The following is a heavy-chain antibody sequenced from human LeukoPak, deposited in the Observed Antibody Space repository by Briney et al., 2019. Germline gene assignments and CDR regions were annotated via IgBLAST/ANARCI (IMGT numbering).Heavy chain of an antibody. Sequence: GGSLRLSCAASGFVFSTYGMHWVRQAPGKGLEWVAVIWDDGSNQYYVDSVKGRFTISRDNSKNTLYLQMNSLRAEDTAVYYCAHSPDTGYSSSWYFDYWGQGTLVTVSS. CDR3: AHSPDTGYSSSWYFDY. CDR1: GFVFSTYG. D-gene: IGHD6-13*01. CDR2: IWDDGSNQ. J-gene: IGHJ4*02. V-gene: IGHV3-33*01.